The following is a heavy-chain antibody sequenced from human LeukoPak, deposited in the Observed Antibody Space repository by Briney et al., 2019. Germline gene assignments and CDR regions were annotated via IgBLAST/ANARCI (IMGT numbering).Heavy chain of an antibody. CDR1: GFTFSDHY. CDR3: VKVASSPGPFDY. J-gene: IGHJ4*02. Sequence: PGGSVRLSCAASGFTFSDHYMDWARQTRGKGREYVSAINSNGGSTFYADSVKGRFTISIDNSKNTLYLQMSSLRPEDTAVYYCVKVASSPGPFDYWGQGTLVIVSS. D-gene: IGHD6-13*01. CDR2: INSNGGST. V-gene: IGHV3-64D*06.